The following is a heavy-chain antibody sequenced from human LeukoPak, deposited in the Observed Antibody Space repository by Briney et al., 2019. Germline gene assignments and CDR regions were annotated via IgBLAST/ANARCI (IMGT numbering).Heavy chain of an antibody. Sequence: SETLSLTCAVYGGSFSGYYWSWIRQPPGKGLEWIGEINHSGSTNYNPSLKSRVTISVDTSKNRFSLKLSSVTAADTAVYYCASGSSSLFTPVYYYYGMDVWGQGTTVTVSS. CDR1: GGSFSGYY. CDR2: INHSGST. CDR3: ASGSSSLFTPVYYYYGMDV. D-gene: IGHD6-13*01. V-gene: IGHV4-34*01. J-gene: IGHJ6*02.